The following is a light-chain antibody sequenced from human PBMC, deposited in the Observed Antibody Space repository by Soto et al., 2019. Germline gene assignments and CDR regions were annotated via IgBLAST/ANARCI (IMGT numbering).Light chain of an antibody. CDR3: QQFYTWPVT. J-gene: IGKJ4*01. V-gene: IGKV3-15*01. CDR2: YGS. Sequence: IVMTQSPATLSVSPGERVTFSCRASQGIRNHLAWYQHKPGQAPRLLISYGSAGATGIPARFSGSGSGTEFTLTINSLQSEDFAVYYCQQFYTWPVTFGGGTKMEIK. CDR1: QGIRNH.